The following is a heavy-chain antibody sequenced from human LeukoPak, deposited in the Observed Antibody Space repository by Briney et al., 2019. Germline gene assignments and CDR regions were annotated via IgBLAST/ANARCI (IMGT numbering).Heavy chain of an antibody. CDR1: GFTFSSHW. Sequence: GGSLRLSCAASGFTFSSHWMHWVRQAPGKGLVWVSRINSDGSSATYADSVKGRFTISRDNSKNTLYLQMNSLRAKDTAVYYCAKDRGCIAVAGGGFDYWGQGTLVTVSS. V-gene: IGHV3-74*01. CDR2: INSDGSSA. CDR3: AKDRGCIAVAGGGFDY. J-gene: IGHJ4*02. D-gene: IGHD6-19*01.